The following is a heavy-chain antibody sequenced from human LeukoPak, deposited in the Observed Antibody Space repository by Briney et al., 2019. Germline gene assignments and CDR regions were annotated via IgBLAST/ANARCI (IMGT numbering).Heavy chain of an antibody. Sequence: SVKVSCKASGGTFSSYAISWVRQAHGQGLEWMGRIIPIFGTANYAQKFQGRVTITADESTSTAYMELSSLRSEDTAVYYCARGEEYYDFWSGYYLTADFDYWGQGTLVTVSS. J-gene: IGHJ4*02. D-gene: IGHD3-3*01. CDR2: IIPIFGTA. CDR1: GGTFSSYA. V-gene: IGHV1-69*15. CDR3: ARGEEYYDFWSGYYLTADFDY.